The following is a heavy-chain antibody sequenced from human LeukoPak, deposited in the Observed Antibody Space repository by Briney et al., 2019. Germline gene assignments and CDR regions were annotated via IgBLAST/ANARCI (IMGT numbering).Heavy chain of an antibody. Sequence: SETLSLTCAVYGGSFSGYYWSWFRQPPEKGLEWIGEINHRGSTNYNPSLKSRVTISVDTPKNQFSLKLSSVTAADTAVYYCARGRDEAVAGNSVDYWGQGTLVTVSS. J-gene: IGHJ4*02. D-gene: IGHD6-19*01. CDR2: INHRGST. CDR1: GGSFSGYY. CDR3: ARGRDEAVAGNSVDY. V-gene: IGHV4-34*01.